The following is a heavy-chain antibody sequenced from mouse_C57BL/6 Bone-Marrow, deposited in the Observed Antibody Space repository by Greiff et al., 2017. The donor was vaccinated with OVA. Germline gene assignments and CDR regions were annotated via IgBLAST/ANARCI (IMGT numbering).Heavy chain of an antibody. V-gene: IGHV5-6*01. Sequence: EVQRVESGGDLVKPGGSLKLSCAASGFTFSSYGMSWVRQTPDKRLEWVATISSGGSYTYYPDSVKGRFTISRDNAKNTLYLQMSSLKSEDTAMYYCARHIDYGSSYAMDYWGQGTSVTVSS. CDR2: ISSGGSYT. J-gene: IGHJ4*01. D-gene: IGHD1-1*01. CDR1: GFTFSSYG. CDR3: ARHIDYGSSYAMDY.